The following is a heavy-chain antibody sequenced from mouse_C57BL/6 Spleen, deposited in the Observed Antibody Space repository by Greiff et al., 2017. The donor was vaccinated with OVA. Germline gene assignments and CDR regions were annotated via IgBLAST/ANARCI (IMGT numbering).Heavy chain of an antibody. J-gene: IGHJ2*01. V-gene: IGHV1-53*01. CDR1: GYTFTSYW. CDR2: INPSNGGT. D-gene: IGHD2-3*01. Sequence: VKLQQPGTELVKPGASVKLSCKASGYTFTSYWMHWVKQRPGQGLEWIGNINPSNGGTNYNEKFKSKATLTVDKSSSTAYMQLSSLTSEDSAVYYCARAPDGYYVWYYFDYWGQGTTLTVSS. CDR3: ARAPDGYYVWYYFDY.